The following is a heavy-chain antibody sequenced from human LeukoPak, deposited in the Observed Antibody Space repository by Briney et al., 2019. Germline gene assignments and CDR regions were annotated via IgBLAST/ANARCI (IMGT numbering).Heavy chain of an antibody. Sequence: PGRSLRLSCAVSGVTVSSTDMSWVRQAPGKGLEWVSVIFSGGGTYYTGSVKGRFTISRDNSKNTLYLQMNSLRAEDTAVYYCARDLDGPENYWGQGTLVTVSS. J-gene: IGHJ4*02. V-gene: IGHV3-53*01. CDR1: GVTVSSTD. CDR2: IFSGGGT. D-gene: IGHD3-3*01. CDR3: ARDLDGPENY.